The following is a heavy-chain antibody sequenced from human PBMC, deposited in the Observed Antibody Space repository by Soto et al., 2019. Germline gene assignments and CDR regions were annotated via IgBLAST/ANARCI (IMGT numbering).Heavy chain of an antibody. CDR1: GFAVSSKY. CDR3: ARGLYYYDSSGYYSP. Sequence: GGSLRLSCAASGFAVSSKYMTWVRQAPGKGLEWVSVIYGGGTTYYADSVKGRITISRDTSKNSLYLQMNSLRAEDTALYYCARGLYYYDSSGYYSPWGQGTLVTVSS. CDR2: IYGGGTT. J-gene: IGHJ5*02. V-gene: IGHV3-53*01. D-gene: IGHD3-22*01.